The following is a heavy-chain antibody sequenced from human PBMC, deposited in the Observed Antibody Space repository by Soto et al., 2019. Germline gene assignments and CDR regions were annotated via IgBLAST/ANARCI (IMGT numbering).Heavy chain of an antibody. CDR3: ARGEPLLWFGEKVDYGMDV. CDR2: IYYSGST. V-gene: IGHV4-59*01. D-gene: IGHD3-10*01. J-gene: IGHJ6*02. Sequence: QVQLQESGPGLVKPSETLSLTCTVSGGSISSYYWSWIRQPPGKGLEWSGYIYYSGSTNYNPSLKSGVTISVDTSKNQCSLKLGAVTAADTAVYYCARGEPLLWFGEKVDYGMDVWGQGTTVTVSS. CDR1: GGSISSYY.